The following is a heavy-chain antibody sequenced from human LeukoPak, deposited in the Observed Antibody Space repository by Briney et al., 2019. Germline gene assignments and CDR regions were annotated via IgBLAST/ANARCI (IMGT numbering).Heavy chain of an antibody. Sequence: PSETLSLTCAVHGGSLNGFYWSWIRQPPGKGLEWIGEINHSGTTNYNPSLKSRVTISVDTSKNQVSLDLASVTAADTAVYYCARASSFDKTTRWNPAYFGPWGPGSLVTVAS. D-gene: IGHD1-1*01. J-gene: IGHJ5*02. CDR1: GGSLNGFY. V-gene: IGHV4-34*01. CDR3: ARASSFDKTTRWNPAYFGP. CDR2: INHSGTT.